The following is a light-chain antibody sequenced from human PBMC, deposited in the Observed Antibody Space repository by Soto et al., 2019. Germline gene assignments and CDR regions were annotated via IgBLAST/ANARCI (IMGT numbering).Light chain of an antibody. CDR1: QSISDS. Sequence: DIQMTQSPSTLSASVGDRVTITCRASQSISDSLAWYHQKPGKAPKLLIYEASSLKSGVPSRFSGSRSGTEYTLTISSLQPDDFATYYCQQYNGYWTFGQGTKVEIK. J-gene: IGKJ1*01. CDR3: QQYNGYWT. CDR2: EAS. V-gene: IGKV1-5*03.